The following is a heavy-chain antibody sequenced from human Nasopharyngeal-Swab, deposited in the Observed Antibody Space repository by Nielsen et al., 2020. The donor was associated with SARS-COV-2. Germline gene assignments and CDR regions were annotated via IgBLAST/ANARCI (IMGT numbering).Heavy chain of an antibody. V-gene: IGHV1-18*01. CDR3: ARDREKYDYVWGSYRSDAFDI. CDR1: GYTFTSYG. D-gene: IGHD3-16*02. J-gene: IGHJ3*02. Sequence: ASVKVSCKASGYTFTSYGISWVRQAPGQGLEWMGWISAYNGNTNYAQKLQGRVTMTTDTSTSTAYMELRSLRSEDTAVYYCARDREKYDYVWGSYRSDAFDIWGQGTMVTVSS. CDR2: ISAYNGNT.